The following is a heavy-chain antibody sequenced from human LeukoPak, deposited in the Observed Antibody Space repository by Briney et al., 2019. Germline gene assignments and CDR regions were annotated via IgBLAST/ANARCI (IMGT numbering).Heavy chain of an antibody. CDR2: INVYNGNT. CDR3: ARDYLAYCGGDCYPSRLGNAFDI. J-gene: IGHJ3*02. D-gene: IGHD2-21*02. V-gene: IGHV1-18*01. Sequence: GASVKVSCKASGYMFINYGISWVRQAPGQGLEWMGWINVYNGNTNYVQKVQDRVTMTRDISTNEVYMELRSLRFDDTAVYYCARDYLAYCGGDCYPSRLGNAFDIWGQGTMVTVSS. CDR1: GYMFINYG.